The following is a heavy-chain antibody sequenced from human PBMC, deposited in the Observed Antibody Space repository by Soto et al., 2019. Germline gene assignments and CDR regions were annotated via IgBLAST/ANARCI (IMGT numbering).Heavy chain of an antibody. J-gene: IGHJ4*02. V-gene: IGHV4-39*01. CDR1: GGSITGSSYH. D-gene: IGHD3-22*01. CDR2: IYDSATT. CDR3: ATFLSYYYDTSGNPKDY. Sequence: SETLSLTCTVSGGSITGSSYHWDWIRQSPGKGLEWIGSIYDSATTYSNPSLKSRLTISLDTSKNQFSLRLRSVTAADTAVYYCATFLSYYYDTSGNPKDYWGQGTLVTVSS.